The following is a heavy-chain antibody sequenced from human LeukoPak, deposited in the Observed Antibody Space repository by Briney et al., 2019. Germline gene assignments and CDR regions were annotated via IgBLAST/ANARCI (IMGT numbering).Heavy chain of an antibody. Sequence: GGSLRLSCAASGFTFKNYGMSWVRQAPGKGLEWVSDISGTGANTYYADSVKGRFTISRDNSKNTLYLQMNSLRGDDTAVYYCARGGGTYYFDYWGQGTLVTVSS. CDR2: ISGTGANT. D-gene: IGHD3-16*01. V-gene: IGHV3-23*01. CDR1: GFTFKNYG. CDR3: ARGGGTYYFDY. J-gene: IGHJ4*02.